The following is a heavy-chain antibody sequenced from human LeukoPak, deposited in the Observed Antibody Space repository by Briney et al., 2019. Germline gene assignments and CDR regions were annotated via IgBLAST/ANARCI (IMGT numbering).Heavy chain of an antibody. J-gene: IGHJ4*02. V-gene: IGHV4-59*01. D-gene: IGHD5-18*01. CDR2: VHYTGRT. CDR1: GGSISAYY. CDR3: AGATSTAMGFRYFDY. Sequence: SETLSLTCSVPGGSISAYYWNWIRPPPEKGLEWIGYVHYTGRTTYNASLKSRVTISVDTSKNQFSLRLRSVTAADTAVYYCAGATSTAMGFRYFDYWGQGNLITVSS.